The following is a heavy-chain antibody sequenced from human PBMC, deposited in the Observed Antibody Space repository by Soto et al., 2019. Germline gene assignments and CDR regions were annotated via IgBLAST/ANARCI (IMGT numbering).Heavy chain of an antibody. CDR3: AREGVAPYYYYGMDV. J-gene: IGHJ6*02. D-gene: IGHD5-12*01. CDR1: GYTFTRSG. Sequence: ASVKVSCKASGYTFTRSGISWVRQAPGQGLEWMGWISTYNGDTNYAQTFQGRVTMTTDTSTSTVHMEVRSLRSDDTAVYYCAREGVAPYYYYGMDVWGQGTPVTVS. V-gene: IGHV1-18*01. CDR2: ISTYNGDT.